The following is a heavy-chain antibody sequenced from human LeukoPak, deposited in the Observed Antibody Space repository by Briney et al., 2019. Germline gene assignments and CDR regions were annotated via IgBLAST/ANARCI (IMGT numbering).Heavy chain of an antibody. Sequence: ASVKVSCKASGYTFTSYDINWVRQATGQGLEWMGWMNPNSGNTGYAQKFQGRVTITRNTSISTAYMELSSLRSEDTAVYYCARVPYCSSTSCYPYYYYYMDVWGKGTTVTVSS. J-gene: IGHJ6*03. CDR1: GYTFTSYD. D-gene: IGHD2-2*01. CDR2: MNPNSGNT. CDR3: ARVPYCSSTSCYPYYYYYMDV. V-gene: IGHV1-8*03.